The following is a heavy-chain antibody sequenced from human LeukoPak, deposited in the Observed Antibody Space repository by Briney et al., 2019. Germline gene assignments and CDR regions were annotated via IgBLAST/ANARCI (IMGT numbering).Heavy chain of an antibody. CDR2: TGSGHNVI. CDR1: GFTFSHYS. J-gene: IGHJ4*02. CDR3: VRDLPARSYFDS. V-gene: IGHV3-21*01. D-gene: IGHD2-15*01. Sequence: GGSLRLSCAASGFTFSHYSMNWVRQAPGKGLEWVSSTGSGHNVIYYADSVKGRFTISRDDAKNSVFLQMNNLRVEDTAIYYCVRDLPARSYFDSWGQGALVTVSS.